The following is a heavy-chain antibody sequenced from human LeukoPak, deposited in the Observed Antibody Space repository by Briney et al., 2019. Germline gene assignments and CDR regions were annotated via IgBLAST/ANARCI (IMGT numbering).Heavy chain of an antibody. Sequence: ASVKVSCKASGYTFTSYGISWVRQAPGQGLEWMGWISAYNGNTNYAQKLQGRVTMTTDTSTSTAYMELRSLRSDDTAVYYCARDAVVVPAARHWFDPWGQGTLVTVSS. D-gene: IGHD2-2*01. CDR3: ARDAVVVPAARHWFDP. J-gene: IGHJ5*02. CDR1: GYTFTSYG. CDR2: ISAYNGNT. V-gene: IGHV1-18*01.